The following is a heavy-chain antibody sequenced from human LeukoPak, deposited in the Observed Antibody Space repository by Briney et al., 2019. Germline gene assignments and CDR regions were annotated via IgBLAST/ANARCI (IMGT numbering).Heavy chain of an antibody. CDR2: IYYSGTT. D-gene: IGHD6-6*01. J-gene: IGHJ4*02. V-gene: IGHV4-39*07. Sequence: SETLSLTCIVSDGSISSSSHFWGWIRQPPGKGLEWIGSIYYSGTTYYNPSLKSRVTISVDTSKNQFSLKLSSVTAADTAVYYCARGQGRVRIAARGRYDYWGQGTLVTVSS. CDR1: DGSISSSSHF. CDR3: ARGQGRVRIAARGRYDY.